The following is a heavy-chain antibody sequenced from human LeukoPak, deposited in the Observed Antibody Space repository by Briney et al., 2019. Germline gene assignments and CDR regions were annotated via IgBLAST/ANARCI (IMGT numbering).Heavy chain of an antibody. CDR3: ARVSRGPNWFDP. D-gene: IGHD1-26*01. J-gene: IGHJ5*02. CDR2: IYYSGST. CDR1: GGSISSYY. Sequence: SETLSLTCTVSGGSISSYYWSWIRQPPGKGLEWIGYIYYSGSTNYNPSLKSRVTISVDTSKNQFSLKLSSVTAADTAVYYCARVSRGPNWFDPWGQGTLVTVSS. V-gene: IGHV4-59*01.